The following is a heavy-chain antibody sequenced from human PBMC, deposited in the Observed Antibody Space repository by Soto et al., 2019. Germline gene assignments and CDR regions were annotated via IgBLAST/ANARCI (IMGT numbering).Heavy chain of an antibody. CDR3: ARDMHSSSSSHYYYGMDV. CDR2: ISSSSSYI. CDR1: GFTFSSYS. J-gene: IGHJ6*02. Sequence: GGSLRLSCAASGFTFSSYSMNWVRQAPGKGLEWVSSISSSSSYIYYADSVKGRFTISRDNAKNSLYLQMNSLRAEDTAVYYCARDMHSSSSSHYYYGMDVWGQGTTVTVSS. V-gene: IGHV3-21*01. D-gene: IGHD6-6*01.